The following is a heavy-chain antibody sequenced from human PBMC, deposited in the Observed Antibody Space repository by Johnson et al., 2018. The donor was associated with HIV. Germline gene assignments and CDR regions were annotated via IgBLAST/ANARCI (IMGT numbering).Heavy chain of an antibody. CDR1: GFTFSSYG. Sequence: QEQLVESGGGVVQPGRSLRLSCAASGFTFSSYGMAWVRQAPGKGLEWVTVISFSGVKKYYADSVKGRFTISRDNSKNTLYLQMNSLRAEDTAVYYCARERPGSGYDWGDAFDIWGQGTMVTVSS. D-gene: IGHD5-12*01. CDR3: ARERPGSGYDWGDAFDI. CDR2: ISFSGVKK. J-gene: IGHJ3*02. V-gene: IGHV3-30*03.